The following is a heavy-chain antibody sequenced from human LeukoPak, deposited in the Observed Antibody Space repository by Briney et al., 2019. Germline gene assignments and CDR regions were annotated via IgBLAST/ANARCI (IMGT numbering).Heavy chain of an antibody. Sequence: PGGSLRLSCAVSGFTFSSFAMSWVRQAPGKGLEWVSVISDSGGTTFYADSVKGRFTISRDNSKNTLHLQMNSLRAEDTAVYYCAKSAYYDSSGFYREYYFDYWGQGTLVTVSS. CDR3: AKSAYYDSSGFYREYYFDY. CDR1: GFTFSSFA. V-gene: IGHV3-23*01. J-gene: IGHJ4*02. D-gene: IGHD3-22*01. CDR2: ISDSGGTT.